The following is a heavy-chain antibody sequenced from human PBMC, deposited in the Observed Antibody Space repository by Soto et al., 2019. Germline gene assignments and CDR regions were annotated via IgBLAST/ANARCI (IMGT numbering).Heavy chain of an antibody. D-gene: IGHD1-1*01. J-gene: IGHJ6*02. CDR1: GGKFSIYA. CDR3: AIDIWNEMPAMYSYGMDV. Sequence: QVQLVQSGAEVRAPGSSVKVSCTASGGKFSIYAISWVRQAPGQGLEWMGGFMPMFGTSNYAQKFKGRVTIPADESTRTGSVEVSIRMSEDTAIYACAIDIWNEMPAMYSYGMDVLGQGTTVTVSS. V-gene: IGHV1-69*01. CDR2: FMPMFGTS.